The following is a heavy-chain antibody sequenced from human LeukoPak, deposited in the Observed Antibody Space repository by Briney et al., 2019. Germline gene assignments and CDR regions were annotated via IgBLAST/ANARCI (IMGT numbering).Heavy chain of an antibody. CDR1: GYTFTSYD. J-gene: IGHJ4*02. Sequence: GASVKVSCKASGYTFTSYDINWVRQATGQGLEWMGWISAYNGNTNYAQKLQGRVTMTTDTSTSTAYMELRSLRSDDTAVYYCARDRHTAMDYWGQGTLVTVSS. V-gene: IGHV1-18*01. CDR3: ARDRHTAMDY. D-gene: IGHD5-18*01. CDR2: ISAYNGNT.